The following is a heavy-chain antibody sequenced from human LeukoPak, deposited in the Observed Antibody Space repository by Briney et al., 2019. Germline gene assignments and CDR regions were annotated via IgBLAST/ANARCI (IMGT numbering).Heavy chain of an antibody. CDR3: ARGRLTLDY. V-gene: IGHV3-11*04. CDR2: ITTSSGTT. D-gene: IGHD6-25*01. J-gene: IGHJ4*02. Sequence: NPSETLSLTCTVSGASISGYYWSWIRQPPGKGLEWISYITTSSGTTYYADSVKGRFTISRDNAKNSLYLQMNSLRDEDTAVYYCARGRLTLDYWGQGTLVTVSS. CDR1: GASISGYY.